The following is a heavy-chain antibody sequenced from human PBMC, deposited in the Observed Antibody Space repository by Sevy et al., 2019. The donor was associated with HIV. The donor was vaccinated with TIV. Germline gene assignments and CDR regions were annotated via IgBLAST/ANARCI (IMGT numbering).Heavy chain of an antibody. Sequence: SETLSLTCAVSGHSISDYYWGWIRQPPGKGLEWIATAYHSGTTYYNPSLKSRVTISVDTSKNHFSLKLNSVTAADTAVCYCARDFGVRGPTAVTNCFDPWGQGTLVTVSS. V-gene: IGHV4-38-2*02. CDR2: AYHSGTT. D-gene: IGHD3-10*01. CDR3: ARDFGVRGPTAVTNCFDP. CDR1: GHSISDYY. J-gene: IGHJ5*02.